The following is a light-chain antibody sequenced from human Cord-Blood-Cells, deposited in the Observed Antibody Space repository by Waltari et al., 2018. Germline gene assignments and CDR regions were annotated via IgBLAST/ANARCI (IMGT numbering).Light chain of an antibody. CDR3: QQSYSTPLT. Sequence: DIQMTQSPSSLSASVGDKVTSPCRASQDISSYLNWYQQKPGKAPKLLNYAASILQSGFPSRFSGSGSGTDFTLTISSLQPEDFATYYCQQSYSTPLTFGGGTKVEIK. CDR2: AAS. J-gene: IGKJ4*01. V-gene: IGKV1-39*01. CDR1: QDISSY.